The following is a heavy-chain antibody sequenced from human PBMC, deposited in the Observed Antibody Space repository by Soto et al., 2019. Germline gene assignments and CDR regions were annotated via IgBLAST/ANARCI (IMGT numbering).Heavy chain of an antibody. CDR2: IIPILGTA. Sequence: SVKVSCKASGGTFSSYAISWVRQAPGQGLEWMGGIIPILGTANYAQKFQGRVTITADKSTSTAYMELSSLRSEDTAVYYCARVAPLYDFWSGYTPDYYYYMDVWGKGTTVTVSS. J-gene: IGHJ6*03. CDR1: GGTFSSYA. D-gene: IGHD3-3*01. V-gene: IGHV1-69*10. CDR3: ARVAPLYDFWSGYTPDYYYYMDV.